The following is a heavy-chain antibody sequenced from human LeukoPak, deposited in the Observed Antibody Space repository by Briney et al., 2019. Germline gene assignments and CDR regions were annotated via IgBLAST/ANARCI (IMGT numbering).Heavy chain of an antibody. CDR1: GFPFSTYW. D-gene: IGHD2-2*02. J-gene: IGHJ4*02. V-gene: IGHV3-7*01. CDR3: ATNSGGYCRTTNCYTGRFDF. Sequence: PGGSLRLSCAASGFPFSTYWMSWVRQAPGKGLEWVANIKQDGSEKYYVDSVKGRFTISRDNAKNSLYLQMNSLRVEDTAVYYCATNSGGYCRTTNCYTGRFDFWGQGTLVTVSS. CDR2: IKQDGSEK.